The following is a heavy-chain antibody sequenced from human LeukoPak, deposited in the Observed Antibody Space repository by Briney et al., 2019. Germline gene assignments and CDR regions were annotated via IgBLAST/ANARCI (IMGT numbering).Heavy chain of an antibody. Sequence: ASVKVSCKASGGTFSSYAISWVRQAPGQGLEWMGGIIPIFGTANYAQKFQGRVTITADESTSTAHMELSSLRSEDTAVYYCARLGGSGSYDYWGQGTLVTVSS. CDR3: ARLGGSGSYDY. CDR1: GGTFSSYA. J-gene: IGHJ4*02. V-gene: IGHV1-69*13. D-gene: IGHD3-10*01. CDR2: IIPIFGTA.